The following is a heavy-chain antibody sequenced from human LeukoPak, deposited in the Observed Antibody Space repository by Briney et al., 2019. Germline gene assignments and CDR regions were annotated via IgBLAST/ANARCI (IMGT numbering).Heavy chain of an antibody. CDR3: ASTTYYYDSSGYYFLDY. D-gene: IGHD3-22*01. CDR1: GDSIRSYY. CDR2: IYTSGST. V-gene: IGHV4-4*07. Sequence: SETLSLTCTVSGDSIRSYYWSWIRQPAGKGLEWIVRIYTSGSTNYDHSLQNRVTMSVDTSKNQFSLKLSSVTAADTAVYYCASTTYYYDSSGYYFLDYWGQGTLVTVSS. J-gene: IGHJ4*02.